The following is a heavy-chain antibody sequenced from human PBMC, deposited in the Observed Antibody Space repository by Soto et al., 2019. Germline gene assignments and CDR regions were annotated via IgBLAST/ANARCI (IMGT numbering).Heavy chain of an antibody. CDR2: IIASFGTP. D-gene: IGHD3-10*01. Sequence: ASVKVSCKASGGTFTTYAIGWVRQAPGQRLEWMGWIIASFGTPDYAQKFQGRVTITADISTSTAYMELSSLRSEDTAVYFWAREYGSRVYRFDYWGQGTLVTVSS. CDR1: GGTFTTYA. V-gene: IGHV1-69*06. CDR3: AREYGSRVYRFDY. J-gene: IGHJ4*02.